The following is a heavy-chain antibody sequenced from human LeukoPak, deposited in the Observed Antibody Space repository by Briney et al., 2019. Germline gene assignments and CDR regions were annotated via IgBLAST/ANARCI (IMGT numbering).Heavy chain of an antibody. CDR1: GYTFTSYA. CDR3: ARDLPGYSSRGDDWFDP. D-gene: IGHD6-13*01. CDR2: INTNTGNP. Sequence: GASVKVSCKASGYTFTSYAMNWVRQAPRQGLEWMGWINTNTGNPTYAQGFTGRFVFSLDTSVSTAYLQISSLKAEDTAVYYCARDLPGYSSRGDDWFDPWGQGTLVTVSS. V-gene: IGHV7-4-1*02. J-gene: IGHJ5*02.